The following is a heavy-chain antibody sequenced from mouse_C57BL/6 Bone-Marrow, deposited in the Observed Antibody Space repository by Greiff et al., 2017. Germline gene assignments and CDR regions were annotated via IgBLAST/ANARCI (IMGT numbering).Heavy chain of an antibody. Sequence: QVQLQQPGAELVKPGASVKLSCKASGYTFTNYWMHWVKQRPGQGLEWIGMMHPNGGSPDYNEKFKSEATLSVDKSSRTAYMELSSLTSEDSAVYFCARLEFDGSSGDWYFDVWGTGTTVTVSS. CDR3: ARLEFDGSSGDWYFDV. V-gene: IGHV1-64*01. CDR2: MHPNGGSP. D-gene: IGHD1-1*01. J-gene: IGHJ1*03. CDR1: GYTFTNYW.